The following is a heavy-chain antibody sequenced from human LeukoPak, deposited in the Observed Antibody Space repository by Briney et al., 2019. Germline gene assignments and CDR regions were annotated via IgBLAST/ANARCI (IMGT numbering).Heavy chain of an antibody. D-gene: IGHD3-22*01. J-gene: IGHJ4*02. V-gene: IGHV3-23*01. CDR1: AFTFNTYA. CDR2: ISGSGDST. Sequence: PGGSLRLSCAASAFTFNTYAMSWVRQAPGKGLEWVSAISGSGDSTYYADSVKGRFTISRDNSKNTLYLQMNILRAEDTAVYYCAGAQWYYDSSGYRYRDYWGQGTLVTVSS. CDR3: AGAQWYYDSSGYRYRDY.